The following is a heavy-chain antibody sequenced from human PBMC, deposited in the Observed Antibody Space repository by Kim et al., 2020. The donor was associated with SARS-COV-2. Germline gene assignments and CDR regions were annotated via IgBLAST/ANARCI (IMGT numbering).Heavy chain of an antibody. J-gene: IGHJ4*02. CDR3: ARRDSYGDYFDY. Sequence: NYNPSPKSRVTISVDTSKNQFSLKLSSVTAADTAVYYCARRDSYGDYFDYWGQGTLVTVSS. V-gene: IGHV4-59*01. D-gene: IGHD4-17*01.